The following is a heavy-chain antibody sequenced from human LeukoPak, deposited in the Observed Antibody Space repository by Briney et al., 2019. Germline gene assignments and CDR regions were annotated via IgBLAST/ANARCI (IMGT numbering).Heavy chain of an antibody. J-gene: IGHJ4*02. V-gene: IGHV4-59*01. D-gene: IGHD5-18*01. CDR3: ARVRRYSYGLDY. CDR1: GGSISSYY. Sequence: KASETLSLTCTVSGGSISSYYWSWIRQPPGKGLEGIGYIYYSGSTNYNPSLKSRVTISVDTSKNQFSLKLSSVTAADTAVYYCARVRRYSYGLDYWGQGTLVTVSS. CDR2: IYYSGST.